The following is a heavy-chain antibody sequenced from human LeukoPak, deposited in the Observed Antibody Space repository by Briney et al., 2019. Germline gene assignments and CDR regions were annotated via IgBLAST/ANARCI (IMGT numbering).Heavy chain of an antibody. Sequence: ASVKVSCKASGYTFTVYYIHWLRQAPGQGLEWMGWINPNSGGTNNAQKFQGRVTMTRYTSISTAYMELSRLRSDDTAVYYCARPPANSGSYWSFDYWGQGTLVTVSS. CDR3: ARPPANSGSYWSFDY. J-gene: IGHJ4*02. V-gene: IGHV1-2*02. D-gene: IGHD1-26*01. CDR2: INPNSGGT. CDR1: GYTFTVYY.